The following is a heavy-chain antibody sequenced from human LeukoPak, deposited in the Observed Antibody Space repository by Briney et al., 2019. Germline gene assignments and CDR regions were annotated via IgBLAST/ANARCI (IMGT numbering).Heavy chain of an antibody. J-gene: IGHJ1*01. Sequence: SETLFLTCTVSGGSISSSSYYWGWIRQPPGKGLEWIGTIYYSGSTYYNPSLKSRVTISVDTSKNQFSLKLSSVTAADTAVYYCADYYDSGGYFKYFHHWGQGTLVTVSS. CDR2: IYYSGST. V-gene: IGHV4-39*01. CDR3: ADYYDSGGYFKYFHH. CDR1: GGSISSSSYY. D-gene: IGHD3-22*01.